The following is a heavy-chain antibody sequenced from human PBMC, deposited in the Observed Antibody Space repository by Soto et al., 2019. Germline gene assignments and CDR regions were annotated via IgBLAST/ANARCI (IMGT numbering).Heavy chain of an antibody. V-gene: IGHV4-59*08. D-gene: IGHD2-15*01. CDR1: GGSISSYY. CDR2: IYYSGST. Sequence: SETLSLTCTVSGGSISSYYWSWIRQPPGKGLEWNVYIYYSGSTNYNPSFKSRVTISVDTSKNHFSLILSSVTAADTAVYYCASLLLGYCSGGSCYSGYYYMDVWGKGTTVTVSS. J-gene: IGHJ6*03. CDR3: ASLLLGYCSGGSCYSGYYYMDV.